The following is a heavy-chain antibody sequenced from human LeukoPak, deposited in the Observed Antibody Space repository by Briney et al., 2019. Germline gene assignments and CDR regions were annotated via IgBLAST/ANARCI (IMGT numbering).Heavy chain of an antibody. Sequence: GASVKVSCKASGGTFSSYAISWVRQAPGQGLEWMGGIIPIFGTANYAQKFQGRVTITTDESTSTAYMELSSLRSEDTAVYYCASSEAGRYYYYYMDVWGKGTTVTVSS. CDR2: IIPIFGTA. V-gene: IGHV1-69*05. J-gene: IGHJ6*03. CDR1: GGTFSSYA. CDR3: ASSEAGRYYYYYMDV. D-gene: IGHD6-19*01.